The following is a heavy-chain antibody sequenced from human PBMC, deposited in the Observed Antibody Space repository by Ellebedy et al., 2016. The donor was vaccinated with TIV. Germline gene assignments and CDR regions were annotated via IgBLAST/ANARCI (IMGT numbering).Heavy chain of an antibody. CDR2: INTSGGGT. V-gene: IGHV1-46*01. CDR3: ARGGITDSTWYPLGDY. D-gene: IGHD6-13*01. Sequence: AASVKVSCKASGYTFTTYYIHWVRQAPGQGLEWMGVINTSGGGTTYARKFQGRVTMTRDTSTSTVYLELSGLTIEDTAVYFCARGGITDSTWYPLGDYWGQGALVTVSS. J-gene: IGHJ4*02. CDR1: GYTFTTYY.